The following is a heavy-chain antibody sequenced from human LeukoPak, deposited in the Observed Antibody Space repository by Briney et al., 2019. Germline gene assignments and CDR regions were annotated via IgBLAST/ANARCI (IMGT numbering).Heavy chain of an antibody. D-gene: IGHD6-19*01. V-gene: IGHV3-48*04. CDR2: ISSSSSTI. Sequence: PGGSLRLSCAASGFTFSSYSMNWVRQAPGKGLEWVSYISSSSSTIYYADSVKGRFTISRDNAKSSLYLQMNSLRAEDTTVYYCARGGSGWSAEYFQHWGQGTLVTVSS. J-gene: IGHJ1*01. CDR3: ARGGSGWSAEYFQH. CDR1: GFTFSSYS.